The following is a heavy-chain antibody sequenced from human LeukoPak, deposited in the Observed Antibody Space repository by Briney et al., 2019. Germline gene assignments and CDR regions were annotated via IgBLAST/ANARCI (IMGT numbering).Heavy chain of an antibody. CDR1: GFTFANYA. V-gene: IGHV3-23*01. D-gene: IGHD2-2*01. CDR3: ARDIVVVPAAIYDY. CDR2: ISGSGSNT. J-gene: IGHJ4*02. Sequence: GGSLRLSCATSGFTFANYAMTWVRQAPGKGLDWVSLISGSGSNTYYTDSVQGRFTISRDNSRNTLYLQMSSLRAEDTAIYYCARDIVVVPAAIYDYWGQGTLVTVSS.